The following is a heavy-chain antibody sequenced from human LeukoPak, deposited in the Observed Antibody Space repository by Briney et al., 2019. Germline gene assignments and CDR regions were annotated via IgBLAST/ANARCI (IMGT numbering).Heavy chain of an antibody. CDR1: GGTFSSYA. D-gene: IGHD2-8*01. CDR3: ATEVSRYYFDY. J-gene: IGHJ4*02. CDR2: IIPIFGTA. Sequence: ASVKVSCKASGGTFSSYAISWVRQAPGQGLEWMGGIIPIFGTANYAQKFQGRVTITRDTSASTAYMELSSLRSEDTAVYYCATEVSRYYFDYWGQGTLVTVSS. V-gene: IGHV1-69*05.